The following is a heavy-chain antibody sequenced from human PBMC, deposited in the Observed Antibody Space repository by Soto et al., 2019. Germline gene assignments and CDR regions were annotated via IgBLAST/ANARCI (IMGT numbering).Heavy chain of an antibody. CDR1: GFPFSTYT. D-gene: IGHD2-2*01. CDR3: ARDGXPAANRYYYYGMDV. CDR2: ISYDGSNK. J-gene: IGHJ6*02. Sequence: GGSLRLSCAASGFPFSTYTMHWVRQAPGKGLEWVAVISYDGSNKYFADSVKGRFTISRDNSKNTLYLQMNSLRAEDTAVYYCARDGXPAANRYYYYGMDVWGQGTTVTVSS. V-gene: IGHV3-30-3*01.